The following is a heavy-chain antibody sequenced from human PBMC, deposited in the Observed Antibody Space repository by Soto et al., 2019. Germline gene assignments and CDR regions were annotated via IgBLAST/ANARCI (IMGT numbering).Heavy chain of an antibody. Sequence: PGGCLSLSCAASVFSFKNFSVSWVRKAPGKGLEWVAGIGASGDITWYADSVKGRLSISRDNSKNTLYLQLNSLRFEDTAVYYCAKDDFTDRGDDYFDYWGTGNLVTVS. CDR3: AKDDFTDRGDDYFDY. D-gene: IGHD2-21*02. CDR1: VFSFKNFS. CDR2: IGASGDIT. J-gene: IGHJ4*02. V-gene: IGHV3-23*01.